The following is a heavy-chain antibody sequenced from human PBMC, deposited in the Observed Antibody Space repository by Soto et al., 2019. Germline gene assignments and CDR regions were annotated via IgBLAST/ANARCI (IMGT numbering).Heavy chain of an antibody. V-gene: IGHV1-3*01. D-gene: IGHD1-26*01. CDR3: ARAWSSPRYYYYGMDV. CDR1: GYTFTSYA. Sequence: ASVKVSCKASGYTFTSYAMHWVRQAPGQRLEWMGWINAGNGNTKYSQKFQGQVTISADKSISTAYLQWSSLKASDTAMYYCARAWSSPRYYYYGMDVWGQGTTVTVSS. J-gene: IGHJ6*02. CDR2: INAGNGNT.